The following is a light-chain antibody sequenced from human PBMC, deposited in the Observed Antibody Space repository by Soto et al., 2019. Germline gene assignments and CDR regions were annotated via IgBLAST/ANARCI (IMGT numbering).Light chain of an antibody. CDR3: QQYNGWPLT. CDR1: QSVYTN. Sequence: EIVMTQSPVTLSVSPGDRATLSCRASQSVYTNLAWYQQKPGQTPKLLIYVASTRATGIPARFSGSGSGTEFTLTISSLQSEDFAVYYCQQYNGWPLTFGGGTKVEFK. CDR2: VAS. V-gene: IGKV3-15*01. J-gene: IGKJ4*01.